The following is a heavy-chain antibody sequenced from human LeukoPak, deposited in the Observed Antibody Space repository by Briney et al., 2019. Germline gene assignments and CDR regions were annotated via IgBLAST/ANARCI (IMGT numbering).Heavy chain of an antibody. CDR3: ALWGYFDSSGRHF. CDR1: GGSISSRSYY. CDR2: IYYSGST. V-gene: IGHV4-39*07. D-gene: IGHD3-22*01. Sequence: PSETLSLTCTVSGGSISSRSYYWGWIRQPPGKGLEWIGSIYYSGSTYYNPSLKSRVTISVDTSKNQFSLKLSSVTAADTAVYYCALWGYFDSSGRHFWGQGTLVTVSS. J-gene: IGHJ4*02.